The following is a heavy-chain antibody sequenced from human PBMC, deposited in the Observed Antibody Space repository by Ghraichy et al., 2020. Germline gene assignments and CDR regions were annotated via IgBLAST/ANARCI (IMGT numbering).Heavy chain of an antibody. J-gene: IGHJ4*02. V-gene: IGHV3-23*01. D-gene: IGHD4-17*01. CDR2: ISGSYSST. CDR1: GFTFSTYA. CDR3: AKVGDDYGDYGSFDS. Sequence: LSLTCAASGFTFSTYAMNWVRQAPGKGLEWVSTISGSYSSTYYADSVKGRFTISRDDSKNMVYLQMNRLRAEDTALYYCAKVGDDYGDYGSFDSWGQGTLVTVSS.